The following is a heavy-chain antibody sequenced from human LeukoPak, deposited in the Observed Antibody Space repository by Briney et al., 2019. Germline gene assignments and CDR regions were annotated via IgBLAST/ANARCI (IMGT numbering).Heavy chain of an antibody. CDR2: ISAYNGNT. D-gene: IGHD3-10*01. CDR3: ARAGSYGSGSYYNLYYGMDV. Sequence: ASVKVSCKASGYTFTSYGISWVRQAPGQGLEWMGWISAYNGNTNYAQKLQGRVTMTTDTSTSTAYMELRSLRSDDTAVYYCARAGSYGSGSYYNLYYGMDVWGQGTTVTVSS. CDR1: GYTFTSYG. J-gene: IGHJ6*02. V-gene: IGHV1-18*01.